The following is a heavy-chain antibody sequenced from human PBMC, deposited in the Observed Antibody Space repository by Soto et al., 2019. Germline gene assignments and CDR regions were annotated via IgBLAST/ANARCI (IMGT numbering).Heavy chain of an antibody. CDR3: ARVGGRYRGSSWYYYYYYGMDV. J-gene: IGHJ6*02. Sequence: QVQLRQWGAGLLKPSETLSLTCAVYGGSFSGYYWSWIRQPPGKGLEWIGEINHSGSTNYNPSLKSRVTISVDTFKNQFFLKLSSGTAADTAVYYCARVGGRYRGSSWYYYYYYGMDVWGQGTTVTVSS. CDR2: INHSGST. V-gene: IGHV4-34*01. D-gene: IGHD6-13*01. CDR1: GGSFSGYY.